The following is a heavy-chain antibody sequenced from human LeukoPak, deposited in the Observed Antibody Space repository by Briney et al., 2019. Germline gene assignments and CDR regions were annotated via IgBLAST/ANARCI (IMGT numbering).Heavy chain of an antibody. CDR2: IKTETDGGTI. CDR3: TTPQLWLRGALGY. D-gene: IGHD5-18*01. V-gene: IGHV3-15*01. Sequence: PGGSLRLSCVGSGFIFSDAWMSWVRQAPGKGLEWVGRIKTETDGGTIDYAAPVKGRFTISRDDSKNTLYLQMNSLKTEDTAVYYCTTPQLWLRGALGYWGQGTLVTVTS. CDR1: GFIFSDAW. J-gene: IGHJ4*02.